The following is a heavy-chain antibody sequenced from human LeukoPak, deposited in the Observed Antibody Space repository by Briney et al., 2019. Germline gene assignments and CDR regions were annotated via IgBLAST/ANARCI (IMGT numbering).Heavy chain of an antibody. CDR1: GFTLSNYW. D-gene: IGHD3-22*01. Sequence: GGSLRLSCAASGFTLSNYWMNWVRQAPGKGLEWVANIKHDGSEKSYVDSVKGRFTISRDDARNSLYLQVNSLRAEDTAVYYCARGGRGSGNYPFDYWGQGTLVTVSS. J-gene: IGHJ4*02. CDR2: IKHDGSEK. CDR3: ARGGRGSGNYPFDY. V-gene: IGHV3-7*04.